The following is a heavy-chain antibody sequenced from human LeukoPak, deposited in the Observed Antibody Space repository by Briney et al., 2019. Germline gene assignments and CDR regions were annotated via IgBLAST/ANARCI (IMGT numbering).Heavy chain of an antibody. Sequence: ASVKVSCKASGYTFTGYYMHWVRQAPGQGLEWMGRINPNSGGTNYAQKFQGRVTMTRDTSISTAYMELSRLRSEDTAVYYCATTSEYNWFDPWGQGTLVTVSS. J-gene: IGHJ5*02. CDR1: GYTFTGYY. V-gene: IGHV1-2*06. CDR2: INPNSGGT. CDR3: ATTSEYNWFDP. D-gene: IGHD1/OR15-1a*01.